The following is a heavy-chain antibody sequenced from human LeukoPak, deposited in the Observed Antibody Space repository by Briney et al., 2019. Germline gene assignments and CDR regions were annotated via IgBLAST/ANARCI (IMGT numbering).Heavy chain of an antibody. CDR1: GGSFSGYY. D-gene: IGHD3-16*02. J-gene: IGHJ4*02. CDR2: INHSGST. CDR3: ARGPDYVWGSYRYTPFDY. V-gene: IGHV4-34*01. Sequence: TSETLSLTCAVYGGSFSGYYWSWIRQPPGKGLEWIGEINHSGSTNYNPSLKSRVTISVDTSKNQFSLKLSSVTAADTAVYYCARGPDYVWGSYRYTPFDYWGQGTLVTVSS.